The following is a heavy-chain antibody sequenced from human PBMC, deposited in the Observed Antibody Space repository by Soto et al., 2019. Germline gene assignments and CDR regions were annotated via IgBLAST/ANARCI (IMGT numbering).Heavy chain of an antibody. CDR1: GFSLSNGRMG. J-gene: IGHJ6*01. CDR3: VRMNADTYSHYYAMDV. D-gene: IGHD1-1*01. Sequence: QVNLKESGPVLVKPTETLTLTCTISGFSLSNGRMGVSWIRQSPGKALEWLAHIFSDAERSYSSSMQSRLTIYTDTSGTQVVLSMTNMDPVDTGTYFCVRMNADTYSHYYAMDVWGQGTTFTVSS. CDR2: IFSDAER. V-gene: IGHV2-26*03.